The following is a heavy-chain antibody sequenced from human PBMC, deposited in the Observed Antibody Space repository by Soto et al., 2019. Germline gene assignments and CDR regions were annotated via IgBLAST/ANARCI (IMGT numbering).Heavy chain of an antibody. V-gene: IGHV3-53*01. CDR1: GFTVSINY. Sequence: WGSLRVSCAASGFTVSINYMSWVRQAPGKGLESVSAIYRGGSTYYADSVKGRFTISRDNSKNTLYLQMNSLRAEDTAVYYCARETTTELRFLELPASGAFDIWGQGTMVTVSS. CDR2: IYRGGST. CDR3: ARETTTELRFLELPASGAFDI. D-gene: IGHD3-3*01. J-gene: IGHJ3*02.